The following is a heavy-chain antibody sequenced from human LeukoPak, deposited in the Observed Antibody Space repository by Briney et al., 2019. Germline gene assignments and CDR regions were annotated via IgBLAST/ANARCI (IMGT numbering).Heavy chain of an antibody. J-gene: IGHJ6*03. Sequence: GGSLRLSCAASGFTFSSYAMSWVRQAPGKGLEWVSAISASGGSTYYADSVKGRFAISRDNSKNTLYLQMNSLRAEDTAVYYCAKESGPYDYVWGSYRLTYCYYYYMDVWGKGTTVTVSS. CDR1: GFTFSSYA. CDR2: ISASGGST. CDR3: AKESGPYDYVWGSYRLTYCYYYYMDV. V-gene: IGHV3-23*01. D-gene: IGHD3-16*02.